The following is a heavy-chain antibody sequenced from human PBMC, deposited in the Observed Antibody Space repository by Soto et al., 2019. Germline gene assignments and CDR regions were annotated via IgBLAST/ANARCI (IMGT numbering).Heavy chain of an antibody. CDR2: ISPYNRNT. CDR1: GYTFTSYS. Sequence: ASVKVSCKASGYTFTSYSIIWVRQAPGQGLEWMGWISPYNRNTHHTQKLQGRVTLTTDTSTTTAYMELRSLRSDDTAVYYCARLPWELLGGYYFDYWGQGTPVTVSS. CDR3: ARLPWELLGGYYFDY. J-gene: IGHJ4*02. D-gene: IGHD1-26*01. V-gene: IGHV1-18*04.